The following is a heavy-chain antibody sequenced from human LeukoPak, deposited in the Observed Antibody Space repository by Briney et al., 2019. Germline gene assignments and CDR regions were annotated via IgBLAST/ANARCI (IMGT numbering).Heavy chain of an antibody. CDR3: ARDRWGSSGYFTYFDS. D-gene: IGHD3-22*01. Sequence: PSETLSLTCTVSGGSISSYYCSWIRQPAGKGLEWIGRIYTSGSTNYNPSLKSRVTMSVDTSKNQFSLKLSSVTAADTALYYCARDRWGSSGYFTYFDSWGQGTLVTVSS. V-gene: IGHV4-4*07. J-gene: IGHJ4*02. CDR2: IYTSGST. CDR1: GGSISSYY.